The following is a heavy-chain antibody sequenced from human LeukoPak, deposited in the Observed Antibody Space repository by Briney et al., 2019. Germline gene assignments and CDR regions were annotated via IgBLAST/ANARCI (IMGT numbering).Heavy chain of an antibody. J-gene: IGHJ4*02. V-gene: IGHV3-30*04. Sequence: GGSLRLSCAASGFTFSSYAMHWVRQAPGKGLEWVAVISYDGSNKYYADSVKGRFTISRDNSKNTLYLQMDSLRAEDTAVYYCARDGRDDFWCGYYFDYWGQGTLVTVSS. CDR2: ISYDGSNK. CDR3: ARDGRDDFWCGYYFDY. CDR1: GFTFSSYA. D-gene: IGHD3-3*01.